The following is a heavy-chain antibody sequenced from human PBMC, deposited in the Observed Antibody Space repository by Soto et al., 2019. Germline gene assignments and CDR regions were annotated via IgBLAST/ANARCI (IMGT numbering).Heavy chain of an antibody. CDR1: GYTFTSYG. CDR2: ISAYNGNT. Sequence: GASVKVSCKASGYTFTSYGISWVRQAPGQGLEWMGWISAYNGNTNYAQKLQGRVTMTTDTSTSTAYMELRSLRSDDTAVYYCARSTYYDFWSGYYTRYYYYYMDVWGKGTTVTVSS. V-gene: IGHV1-18*01. CDR3: ARSTYYDFWSGYYTRYYYYYMDV. J-gene: IGHJ6*03. D-gene: IGHD3-3*01.